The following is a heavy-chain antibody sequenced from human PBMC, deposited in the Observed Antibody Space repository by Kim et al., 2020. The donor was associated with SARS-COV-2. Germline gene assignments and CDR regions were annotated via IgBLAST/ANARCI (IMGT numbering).Heavy chain of an antibody. V-gene: IGHV4-39*01. D-gene: IGHD3-3*01. Sequence: SLRSRGTISVDTSKNQFSLKLSSVTAADTAVYYCAREGSGPIAPYNWFDPWGQGTLVTVSS. J-gene: IGHJ5*02. CDR3: AREGSGPIAPYNWFDP.